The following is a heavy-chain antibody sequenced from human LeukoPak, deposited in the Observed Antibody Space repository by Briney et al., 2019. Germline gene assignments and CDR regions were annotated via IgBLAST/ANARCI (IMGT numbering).Heavy chain of an antibody. D-gene: IGHD2-15*01. V-gene: IGHV3-20*01. Sequence: GGSLRLSCAASGFTIDDYGMSWVRQAPGKGLEWVSGINWYGGSTGYADSVTGRFTIYRDYAKNSLHLQMNSLIAEDTALSHCDSHLSGGCCSDAAFPIWGEGKIATVSS. CDR1: GFTIDDYG. J-gene: IGHJ3*02. CDR3: DSHLSGGCCSDAAFPI. CDR2: INWYGGST.